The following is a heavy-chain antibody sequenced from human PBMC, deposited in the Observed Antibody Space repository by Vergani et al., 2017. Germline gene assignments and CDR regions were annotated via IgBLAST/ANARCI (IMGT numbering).Heavy chain of an antibody. V-gene: IGHV3-23*01. CDR3: AKQRGIAAAGTKTYYYYYYMDV. Sequence: EVQLLESGGGLVQPGGSLRLSCAASGFTFSSYAMSWVRQAPGKGLEGVSAISGSGGSTYYADSVKGWFTISRDNSKNTLYMQMNSLRAEDTAVYYCAKQRGIAAAGTKTYYYYYYMDVWGKGTTVTVSS. D-gene: IGHD6-13*01. CDR1: GFTFSSYA. J-gene: IGHJ6*03. CDR2: ISGSGGST.